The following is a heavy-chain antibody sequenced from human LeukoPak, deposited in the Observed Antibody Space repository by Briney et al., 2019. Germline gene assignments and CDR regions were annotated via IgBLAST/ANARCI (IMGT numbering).Heavy chain of an antibody. V-gene: IGHV3-23*01. D-gene: IGHD3-22*01. J-gene: IGHJ4*02. Sequence: GSLRLSCAASGSTFSSYAMSWVRQAPGKGLEWVSAISGSGGSTYYADSVKGRFTISRDNSKNTLYLQMNSLRAEDTAVYYCAREGDYYDSSGRGYYFDYWGQGTLVTVSS. CDR1: GSTFSSYA. CDR2: ISGSGGST. CDR3: AREGDYYDSSGRGYYFDY.